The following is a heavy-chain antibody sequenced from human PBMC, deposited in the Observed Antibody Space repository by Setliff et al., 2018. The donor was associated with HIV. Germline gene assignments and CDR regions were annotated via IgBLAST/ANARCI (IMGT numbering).Heavy chain of an antibody. J-gene: IGHJ5*02. V-gene: IGHV1-2*06. Sequence: GASVKVSCKASGYTFTSYGISWVRQAPGQGLEWMGRINPNSGGTNYAQKFQGRVTMTRDTSISTAYMELSRLRSDDTAVYYCAREGRRFGHTLGWFDPWGQGTLVTVSS. CDR3: AREGRRFGHTLGWFDP. CDR1: GYTFTSYG. D-gene: IGHD3-3*01. CDR2: INPNSGGT.